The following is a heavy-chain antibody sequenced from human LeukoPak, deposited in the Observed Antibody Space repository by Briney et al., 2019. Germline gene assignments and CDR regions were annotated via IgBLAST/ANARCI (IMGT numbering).Heavy chain of an antibody. CDR3: ARRRTRTVDSSGYYYATHAFDY. Sequence: SETLSLTCAVYGGSFSGYYWSWIRQPPGKGLEWIGEINHSGSTHYNPSLKSRVTISVDTSKNQFSLKLSSVTAADTAVYYCARRRTRTVDSSGYYYATHAFDYWGQGTLVTVSS. CDR2: INHSGST. J-gene: IGHJ4*02. D-gene: IGHD3-22*01. V-gene: IGHV4-34*01. CDR1: GGSFSGYY.